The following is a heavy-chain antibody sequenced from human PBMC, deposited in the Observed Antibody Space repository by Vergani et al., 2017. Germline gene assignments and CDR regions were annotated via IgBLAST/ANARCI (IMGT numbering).Heavy chain of an antibody. CDR1: GFTFSSYS. CDR2: ISSSSSYI. V-gene: IGHV3-21*01. J-gene: IGHJ4*02. D-gene: IGHD5-24*01. Sequence: EVQLVESGGGLVKPGGSLRLSCAASGFTFSSYSMNWVRQAPGKGLEWVSSISSSSSYIYYADSVKGRFTISRDNAKNSLYLQMNSLRAEDTAVYYCAREDGYNYVGLFDYWGQGTLVTVSS. CDR3: AREDGYNYVGLFDY.